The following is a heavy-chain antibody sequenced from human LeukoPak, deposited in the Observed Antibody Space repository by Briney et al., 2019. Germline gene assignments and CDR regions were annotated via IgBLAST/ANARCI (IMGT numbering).Heavy chain of an antibody. CDR2: INPNSGGR. Sequence: ASVKVSCKASGYTFTGYYMHWVRQAPGQGLEWMGWINPNSGGRNYAQKFEGRVTMTRDTSISTAYMELSRLRSDDTAVYYCARHPVVAAATNWFAPWGQGTLVIVSS. V-gene: IGHV1-2*02. CDR1: GYTFTGYY. CDR3: ARHPVVAAATNWFAP. D-gene: IGHD6-13*01. J-gene: IGHJ5*02.